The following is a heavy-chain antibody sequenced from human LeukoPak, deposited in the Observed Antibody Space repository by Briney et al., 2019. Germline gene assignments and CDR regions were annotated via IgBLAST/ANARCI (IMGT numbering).Heavy chain of an antibody. CDR2: IKQDGSEK. J-gene: IGHJ5*02. CDR3: ARYGLEGFDP. Sequence: PGGSLRLSCAASGFTFSSYGMSWVRQAPGKGLEWVANIKQDGSEKYYVDSVKGRFTISRDNAKNSLYLQMNSLRAEDTAVYYCARYGLEGFDPWGQGTLVTVSS. D-gene: IGHD4-17*01. V-gene: IGHV3-7*01. CDR1: GFTFSSYG.